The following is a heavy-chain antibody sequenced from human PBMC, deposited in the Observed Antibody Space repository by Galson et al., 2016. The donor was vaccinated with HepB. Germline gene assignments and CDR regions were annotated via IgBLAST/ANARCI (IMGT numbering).Heavy chain of an antibody. D-gene: IGHD3-22*01. J-gene: IGHJ4*02. CDR2: IKQDGSEK. CDR1: GYPFEKCW. CDR3: ASIRDGSGYLDS. Sequence: SLRLSCAASGYPFEKCWLSWVRQAPGKGLEWVANIKQDGSEKYYGDSVKGRFTISRDNGRNSVYLQMNDLRVDDTAIYFCASIRDGSGYLDSWGQGTLVIVSS. V-gene: IGHV3-7*01.